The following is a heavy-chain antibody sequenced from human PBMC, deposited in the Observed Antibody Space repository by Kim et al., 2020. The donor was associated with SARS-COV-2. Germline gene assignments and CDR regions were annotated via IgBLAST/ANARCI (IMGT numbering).Heavy chain of an antibody. CDR2: ISGGDGGT. CDR3: AKHFGSSGSEFHH. J-gene: IGHJ1*01. V-gene: IGHV3-23*01. D-gene: IGHD3-22*01. CDR1: GFTFSAYA. Sequence: GGSLRLSCAASGFTFSAYAMAWVRQAPGKGLEWVSGISGGDGGTDYADSVKGRFVISRDNSKNTLHLQMNSLRADDTAVYYCAKHFGSSGSEFHHWGQGTLVTVS.